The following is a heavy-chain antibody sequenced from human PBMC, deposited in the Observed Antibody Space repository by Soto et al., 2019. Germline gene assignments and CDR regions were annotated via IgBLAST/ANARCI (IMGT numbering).Heavy chain of an antibody. V-gene: IGHV3-30-3*01. CDR3: ARGYYDILTGYPPLLDY. J-gene: IGHJ4*02. D-gene: IGHD3-9*01. CDR1: GFTFSSYA. Sequence: GSLRLSCAASGFTFSSYAMHWVRQAPGKGLEWVAVISYDGSNKYYADSVKGRFTISRDNSKNTLYLQMNSLRAEDTAVYYCARGYYDILTGYPPLLDYWGQGTLVTVSS. CDR2: ISYDGSNK.